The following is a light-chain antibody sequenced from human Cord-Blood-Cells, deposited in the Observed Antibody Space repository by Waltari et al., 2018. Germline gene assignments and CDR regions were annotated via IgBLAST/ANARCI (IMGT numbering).Light chain of an antibody. J-gene: IGLJ3*02. CDR1: SSDVGSYNL. CDR3: CSYAGSSTV. CDR2: EGS. V-gene: IGLV2-23*01. Sequence: QSALTQPASVSGSPGQSITISCTGTSSDVGSYNLVSWYQQHPGKAPKPMIYEGSKRPSGGSNLFSGSKSGNTASPTIAGLQAEDEADYYCCSYAGSSTVFGGGTKLTVL.